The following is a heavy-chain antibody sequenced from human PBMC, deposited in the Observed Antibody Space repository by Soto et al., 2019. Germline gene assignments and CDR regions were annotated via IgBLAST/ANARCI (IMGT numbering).Heavy chain of an antibody. V-gene: IGHV1-46*01. CDR1: GDRFTSYY. Sequence: GASVKLSCKACGDRFTSYYMHWVRQAPGQGLEWMGIINPSGGSTSYAQKFQGRVTMTRDTSTSTVYMELSSLRSEDTAVYYCARDFITIFGVVIPPHYGMDVWGQGTTVTVSS. CDR3: ARDFITIFGVVIPPHYGMDV. J-gene: IGHJ6*02. CDR2: INPSGGST. D-gene: IGHD3-3*01.